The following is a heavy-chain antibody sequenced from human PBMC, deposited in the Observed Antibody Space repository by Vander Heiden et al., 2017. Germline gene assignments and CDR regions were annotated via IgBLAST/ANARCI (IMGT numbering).Heavy chain of an antibody. Sequence: QVQLQQWGAGLLKPSETLSLTCAVYGGSFSGYYWSWIRQPPGKGLEWIGEINHSGSTNDNPSLKSRVTIAVDTSKNQFSMKLRSVTAADTAVYYVAGGAAKGWFDPWGQGTLVTVSS. V-gene: IGHV4-34*01. CDR3: AGGAAKGWFDP. CDR2: INHSGST. CDR1: GGSFSGYY. J-gene: IGHJ5*02. D-gene: IGHD2-15*01.